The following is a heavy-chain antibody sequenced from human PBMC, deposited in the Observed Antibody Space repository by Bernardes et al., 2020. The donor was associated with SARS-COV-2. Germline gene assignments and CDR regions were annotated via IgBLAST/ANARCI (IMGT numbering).Heavy chain of an antibody. CDR1: GYRFANYW. D-gene: IGHD1-1*01. J-gene: IGHJ3*02. V-gene: IGHV5-51*01. CDR2: IFPGDSDT. CDR3: ARDGLVSLVNASRYDAFDI. Sequence: GESLKISCKGSGYRFANYWIGWVRQMPGKGLEWMGIIFPGDSDTRYSPSVQGHVTISIDKSIDTAYLQWSSLKAADTAMYYCARDGLVSLVNASRYDAFDIWGQGTVVTVSS.